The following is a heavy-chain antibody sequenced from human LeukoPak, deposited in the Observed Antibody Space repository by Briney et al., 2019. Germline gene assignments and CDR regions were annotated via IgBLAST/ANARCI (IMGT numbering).Heavy chain of an antibody. CDR1: GGSFSGYY. J-gene: IGHJ4*02. V-gene: IGHV4-34*01. CDR2: INHSGST. CDR3: ARAHIHYYDSSGYPGTPLPDY. D-gene: IGHD3-22*01. Sequence: SETLSLTCAVYGGSFSGYYWSWIRQPPGKGLEWIGEINHSGSTNYNPSLKSRVTISVDTSKNQFSLKLSSVTAADTAVHYCARAHIHYYDSSGYPGTPLPDYWGQGTLVAVSS.